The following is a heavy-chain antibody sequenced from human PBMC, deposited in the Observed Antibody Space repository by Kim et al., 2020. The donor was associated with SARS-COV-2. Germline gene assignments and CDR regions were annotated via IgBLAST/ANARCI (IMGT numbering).Heavy chain of an antibody. CDR2: ISYDGSNK. D-gene: IGHD3-3*02. Sequence: GGSLRLSCAASGFTFSSYGMHWVRQAPGNGLEWVAVISYDGSNKYYADSVKGRFTISRDNSKNTLYLQMNSLRAEDTAVYYCAKDQPSHFWSGYARYYYGMDVWGQGTTVTVSS. CDR1: GFTFSSYG. CDR3: AKDQPSHFWSGYARYYYGMDV. V-gene: IGHV3-30*18. J-gene: IGHJ6*02.